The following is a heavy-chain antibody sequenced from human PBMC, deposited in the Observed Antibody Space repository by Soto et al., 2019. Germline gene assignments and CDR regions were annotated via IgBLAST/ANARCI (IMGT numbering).Heavy chain of an antibody. CDR2: IVVGSGNT. V-gene: IGHV1-58*02. CDR1: GFTFTSSA. D-gene: IGHD3-10*01. CDR3: AADLSGYYGSGSYYTGSSSLDY. J-gene: IGHJ4*01. Sequence: SVKVSCKASGFTFTSSAMQCVRQARGQRLEWIGWIVVGSGNTNYAQKFQERVTITRDMSTSTAYMELSSLRSEDTAVYYCAADLSGYYGSGSYYTGSSSLDYWG.